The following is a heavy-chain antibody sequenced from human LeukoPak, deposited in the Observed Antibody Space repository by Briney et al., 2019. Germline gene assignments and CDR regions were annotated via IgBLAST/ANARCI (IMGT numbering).Heavy chain of an antibody. CDR1: GYTFTSYA. D-gene: IGHD6-19*01. Sequence: ASVKVSCKASGYTFTSYAMNWVRQAPGQGLEWMGWINTNTGNPTYAQGFTGRFVFSLDTSVSTAYLQISSLKAEDTAVYYCARVGFSGWYQNWFDPWGQGTLVTVSS. J-gene: IGHJ5*02. CDR3: ARVGFSGWYQNWFDP. V-gene: IGHV7-4-1*02. CDR2: INTNTGNP.